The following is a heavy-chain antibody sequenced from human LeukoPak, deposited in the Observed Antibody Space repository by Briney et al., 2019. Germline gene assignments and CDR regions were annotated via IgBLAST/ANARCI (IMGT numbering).Heavy chain of an antibody. Sequence: HPGGSLRLSCAASGFTFSSYAMSWVRQAPGKGLEWVSAISGSGGSTYYADSVKGRFTISRDNSKNTLYLQMNSLRAEDTAVYYCAKWDDNYYDSSGFFTVWGQGTLVTVSS. CDR1: GFTFSSYA. J-gene: IGHJ4*02. CDR2: ISGSGGST. D-gene: IGHD3-22*01. V-gene: IGHV3-23*01. CDR3: AKWDDNYYDSSGFFTV.